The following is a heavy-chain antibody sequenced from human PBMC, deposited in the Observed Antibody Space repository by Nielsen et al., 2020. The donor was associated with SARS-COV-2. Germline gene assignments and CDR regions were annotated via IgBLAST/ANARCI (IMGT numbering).Heavy chain of an antibody. CDR2: ISYDGSNK. D-gene: IGHD2-2*01. J-gene: IGHJ6*02. CDR3: AKGGVVVPAASDYYYYGMDV. V-gene: IGHV3-30-3*02. Sequence: VRQAPGKGLEWVAVISYDGSNKYYADSVKGRFTISRDNSKNTLYLQMNSLRAEDTAVYYCAKGGVVVPAASDYYYYGMDVWGQGTTVTVSS.